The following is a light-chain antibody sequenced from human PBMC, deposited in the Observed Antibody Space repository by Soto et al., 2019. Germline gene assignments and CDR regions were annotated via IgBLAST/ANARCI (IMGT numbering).Light chain of an antibody. CDR1: QSVSSSY. CDR2: GAS. CDR3: QQYGSYPPWT. J-gene: IGKJ1*01. Sequence: VFPPSPATLSLSPWDRATLSCRASQSVSSSYLAWYQQKPGQAPRLLIYGASSRATGIPDRFSGSGSGTDFTLTISRLEPEDFAAYYCQQYGSYPPWTFGQGTKVDIK. V-gene: IGKV3-20*01.